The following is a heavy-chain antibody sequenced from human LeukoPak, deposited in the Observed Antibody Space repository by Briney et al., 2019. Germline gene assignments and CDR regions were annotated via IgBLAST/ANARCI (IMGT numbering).Heavy chain of an antibody. Sequence: SETLSLTCTVSGGSISSYYWSWIRQPPGKGLEWIGYIYYSGSTNYSPSLKSRVTISVDTSKNQFSLKLSSVTAADTAVYYCASGSIAARRGAFDIWGQGTMVTVSS. CDR2: IYYSGST. J-gene: IGHJ3*02. CDR1: GGSISSYY. D-gene: IGHD6-6*01. CDR3: ASGSIAARRGAFDI. V-gene: IGHV4-59*01.